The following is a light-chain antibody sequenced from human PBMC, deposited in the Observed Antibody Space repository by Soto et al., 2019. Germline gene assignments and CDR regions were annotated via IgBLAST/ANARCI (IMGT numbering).Light chain of an antibody. V-gene: IGLV2-14*01. CDR3: SSYTSSSTWV. CDR2: EVT. J-gene: IGLJ3*02. Sequence: QSALTQPASVSGSPGQSITISCTGTTSDVGSHNFVSWYQQLPGKAPKLLIYEVTNRPSGVSNRFSGSKSGNTASLTISGLQAEDEADYYCSSYTSSSTWVFGGGTKVTVL. CDR1: TSDVGSHNF.